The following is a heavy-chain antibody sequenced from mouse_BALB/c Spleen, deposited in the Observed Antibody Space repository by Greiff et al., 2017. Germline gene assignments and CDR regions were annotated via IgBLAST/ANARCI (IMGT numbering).Heavy chain of an antibody. J-gene: IGHJ4*01. CDR3: ARSGGKDAMDY. V-gene: IGHV1-14*01. CDR1: GYTFTSYV. D-gene: IGHD1-1*02. Sequence: VQLKQSGPELVKPGASVKMSCKASGYTFTSYVMHWVKQKPGQGLEWIGYINPYNDGTKYNEKFKGKATLTSDKSSSTAYMELSSLTSEDSAVYYCARSGGKDAMDYWGQGTSVTVSS. CDR2: INPYNDGT.